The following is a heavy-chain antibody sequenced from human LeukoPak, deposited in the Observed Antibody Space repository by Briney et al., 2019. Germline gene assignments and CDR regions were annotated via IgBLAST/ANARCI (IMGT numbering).Heavy chain of an antibody. CDR3: TRGRAVNWLPFDY. J-gene: IGHJ4*02. CDR1: GGTFSSYA. Sequence: SVKVSCKASGGTFSSYAISWVRQAPGQGLEWMGGIIPIFGTANYAQKFQGRVTITADESTSTAYMELSSLRSEDTAVYYCTRGRAVNWLPFDYWGQGTLVTVSS. D-gene: IGHD3-9*01. V-gene: IGHV1-69*13. CDR2: IIPIFGTA.